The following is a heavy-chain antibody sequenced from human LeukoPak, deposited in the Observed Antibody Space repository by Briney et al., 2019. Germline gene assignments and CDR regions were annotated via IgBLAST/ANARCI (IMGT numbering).Heavy chain of an antibody. CDR3: KSGGAAPGSFDY. D-gene: IGHD1-1*01. CDR2: IKYDGSED. V-gene: IGHV3-7*01. J-gene: IGHJ4*02. Sequence: PGGSLILSCAASGFTFSRYWMSWMRQAPGKGLEWVANIKYDGSEDYYVDSVKGRFTISRDNAKNTLYLQLNSLRVEDTAVYYCKSGGAAPGSFDYWGQGTLVTVSP. CDR1: GFTFSRYW.